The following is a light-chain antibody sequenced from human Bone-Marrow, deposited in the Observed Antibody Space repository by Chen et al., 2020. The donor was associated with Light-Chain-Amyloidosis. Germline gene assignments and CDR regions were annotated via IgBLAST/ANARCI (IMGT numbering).Light chain of an antibody. CDR2: KAS. J-gene: IGKJ2*01. CDR3: QQYKSYSFT. Sequence: DIRMTQSPSTLSASVGDRGTITCRASQDIGDWLAWFQHKPGKAPKLLIYKASNLPTGVPSRFSGSGSGTEFTLSINTLQPDDFATYFCQQYKSYSFTFGQGTKL. V-gene: IGKV1-5*03. CDR1: QDIGDW.